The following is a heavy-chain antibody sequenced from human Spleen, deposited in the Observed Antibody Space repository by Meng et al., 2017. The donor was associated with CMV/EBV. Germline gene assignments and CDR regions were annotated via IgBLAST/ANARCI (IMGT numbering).Heavy chain of an antibody. CDR3: VRDLALYGAYDAY. V-gene: IGHV1-2*02. CDR2: INPNSGGT. D-gene: IGHD5-12*01. Sequence: ASVKVSCKASGYNFTGYYMHWVRQAPGQGLEWMGWINPNSGGTNYAQRFQGRVTLTRDTSISTAYMELSSLRSDDTAVYYCVRDLALYGAYDAYWGQGTLVTVSS. J-gene: IGHJ4*02. CDR1: GYNFTGYY.